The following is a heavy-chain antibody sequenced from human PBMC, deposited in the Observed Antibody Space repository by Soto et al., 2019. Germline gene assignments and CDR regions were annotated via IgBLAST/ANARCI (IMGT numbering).Heavy chain of an antibody. V-gene: IGHV4-59*01. CDR2: IYYSGST. CDR1: GGSISSYY. CDR3: ARTITRPPYFDY. J-gene: IGHJ4*01. Sequence: SETLSLTCTVSGGSISSYYWSWIRQPPGKGLEWIGYIYYSGSTNYNPSLTSRVTISVDTSKNQFSLKLSSVTAADTAVYYCARTITRPPYFDYCGHGTLVTVSS. D-gene: IGHD2-2*01.